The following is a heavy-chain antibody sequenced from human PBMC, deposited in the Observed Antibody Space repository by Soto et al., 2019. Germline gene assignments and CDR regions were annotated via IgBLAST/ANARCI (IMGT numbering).Heavy chain of an antibody. CDR3: AKDGSNYDILTGYYYYYGMDV. CDR1: GFTFSSYA. J-gene: IGHJ6*02. D-gene: IGHD3-9*01. V-gene: IGHV3-23*01. CDR2: ISGSGGST. Sequence: GGSLRLSCAASGFTFSSYAMSWVRQAPGKGLEGVSAISGSGGSTYYADSVKGRFTISRDNSKNTLYLQMNSLRAEDTAVYYCAKDGSNYDILTGYYYYYGMDVWGQGTTVTVSS.